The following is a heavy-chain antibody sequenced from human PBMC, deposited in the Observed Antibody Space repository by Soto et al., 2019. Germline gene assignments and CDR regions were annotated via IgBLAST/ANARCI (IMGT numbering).Heavy chain of an antibody. CDR2: AKSEINGGAI. CDR3: AADFPDWGAYAFDY. CDR1: GCTFTRAW. V-gene: IGHV3-15*07. J-gene: IGHJ4*01. Sequence: EVQLVESGGDSVQPGGSLRLTCAASGCTFTRAWLNWVRQAPWKGLEWVGRAKSEINGGAIDYAAPVKGRFTISRDASQNTFYLQMNSLRADDTAVYYCAADFPDWGAYAFDYWGHGTQVTVSS. D-gene: IGHD3-16*01.